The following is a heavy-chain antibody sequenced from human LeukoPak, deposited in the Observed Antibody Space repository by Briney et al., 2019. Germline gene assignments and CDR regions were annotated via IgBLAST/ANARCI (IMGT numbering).Heavy chain of an antibody. Sequence: GGSLRLSCVGAGFTFSNYAMTWVRQAPGKGLGWVSGISGSGDRTYYADSVKGRFTISRDNSKNTLYLQMNSLTDDDSAVYYCAKDRIPVAGRQDIWDYWGQGTLVTVSS. CDR1: GFTFSNYA. D-gene: IGHD6-19*01. J-gene: IGHJ4*02. CDR2: ISGSGDRT. CDR3: AKDRIPVAGRQDIWDY. V-gene: IGHV3-23*01.